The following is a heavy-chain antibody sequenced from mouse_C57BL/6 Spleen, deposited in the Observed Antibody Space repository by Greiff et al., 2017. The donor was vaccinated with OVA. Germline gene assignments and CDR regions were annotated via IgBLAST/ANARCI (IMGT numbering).Heavy chain of an antibody. CDR2: IDPENGDT. V-gene: IGHV14-4*01. CDR1: GFNIKDDY. Sequence: EVQLVESGAELVRPGASVKLSCTASGFNIKDDYMHWVKQRPEQGLEWIGWIDPENGDTEYASKFQGKATITADTSSNTAYLQLSSLTSEDTAVYYCTTSDYDEVLGYFDVWGTGTTVTVSS. CDR3: TTSDYDEVLGYFDV. D-gene: IGHD2-4*01. J-gene: IGHJ1*03.